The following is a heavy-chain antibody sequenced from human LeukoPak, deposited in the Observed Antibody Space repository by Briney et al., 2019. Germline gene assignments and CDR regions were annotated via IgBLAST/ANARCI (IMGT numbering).Heavy chain of an antibody. J-gene: IGHJ4*02. D-gene: IGHD3-10*01. CDR2: IFPSGGEI. Sequence: GGSLRLSCAASGFTFSTFAPIWVRQPPGKGLEWVSSIFPSGGEIHYADSVKGRFTISRDNAKNSLYLQMNSLRAEDTAVYYCARDSPGSRKDNWGQGTLVTVSS. CDR1: GFTFSTFA. CDR3: ARDSPGSRKDN. V-gene: IGHV3-21*01.